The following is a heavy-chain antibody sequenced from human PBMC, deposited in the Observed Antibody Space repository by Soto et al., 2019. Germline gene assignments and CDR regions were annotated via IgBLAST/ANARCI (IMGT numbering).Heavy chain of an antibody. J-gene: IGHJ5*02. CDR3: ARGRGYSYGGPHNWFDP. V-gene: IGHV4-61*05. CDR1: GGSISSSSYY. CDR2: IYHSGST. D-gene: IGHD5-18*01. Sequence: PSETLSLTCTVSGGSISSSSYYWGWIRQPPGKGLEWIGEIYHSGSTNYNPSLKSRVTISVDTSKNQFSLKLSSVTAADTAVYYCARGRGYSYGGPHNWFDPWGQGTLVTVSS.